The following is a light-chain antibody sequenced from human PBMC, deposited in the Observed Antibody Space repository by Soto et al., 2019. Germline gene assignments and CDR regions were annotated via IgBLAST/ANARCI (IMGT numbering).Light chain of an antibody. CDR3: QQSYSTPRFT. CDR2: GAS. Sequence: EIVLTQSLGTLSLSPGERATLSCRASQSVSSNYLAWYQQKPGQAPSLLIYGASSRATGIPDRFSGSGSGTDFTLTISSLQPEDFATYYCQQSYSTPRFTFGPGTKVDIK. V-gene: IGKV3-20*01. CDR1: QSVSSNY. J-gene: IGKJ3*01.